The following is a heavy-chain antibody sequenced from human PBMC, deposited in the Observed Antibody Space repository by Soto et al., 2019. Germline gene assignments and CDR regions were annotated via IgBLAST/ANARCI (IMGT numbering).Heavy chain of an antibody. CDR2: TSYDGTYT. V-gene: IGHV3-30*18. CDR3: AKTGESGTFGRFDY. D-gene: IGHD1-26*01. J-gene: IGHJ4*02. CDR1: GFTLSNYG. Sequence: QVQLVESGGGVVQPRRSLRLSCVASGFTLSNYGMHWVRQAPGKGLEWVAATSYDGTYTYYTDSVKGRFTISRDNSKNTLYLQMNSLRPEDTAVYYCAKTGESGTFGRFDYWGQGTLVTVSS.